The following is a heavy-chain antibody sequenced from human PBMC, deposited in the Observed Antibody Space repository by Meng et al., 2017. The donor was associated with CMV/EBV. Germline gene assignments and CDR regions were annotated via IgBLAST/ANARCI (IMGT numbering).Heavy chain of an antibody. CDR1: GSTFSSYS. CDR2: ISSSSYI. Sequence: SLKISCAASGSTFSSYSMNWVRQAPGKGLEWVSSISSSSYIYYADSVKGRFTISRDNAKNSLYLQMNSLRAEDTAVYYCARVCRVTIFGSYYYGMDVWGQGATVTVSS. CDR3: ARVCRVTIFGSYYYGMDV. J-gene: IGHJ6*02. D-gene: IGHD3-3*01. V-gene: IGHV3-21*01.